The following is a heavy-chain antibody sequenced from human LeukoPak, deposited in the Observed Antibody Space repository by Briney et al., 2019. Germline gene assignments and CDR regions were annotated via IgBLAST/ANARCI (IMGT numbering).Heavy chain of an antibody. CDR1: GFTFSSYW. D-gene: IGHD6-19*01. J-gene: IGHJ4*02. Sequence: GGSLRLSCAASGFTFSSYWMHWVRQAPGKGLEWVAVISYDGSNKYYADSVKGRFTISRDNSKNTLYLQMNSLRAEDTAVYYCARTEYSSGWYNRAFDYWGQGTLVTVSS. CDR2: ISYDGSNK. CDR3: ARTEYSSGWYNRAFDY. V-gene: IGHV3-30*03.